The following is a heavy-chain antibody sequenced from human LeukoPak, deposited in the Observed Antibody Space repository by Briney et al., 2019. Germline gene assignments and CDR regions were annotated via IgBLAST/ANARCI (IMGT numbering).Heavy chain of an antibody. V-gene: IGHV4-34*01. CDR2: LNHSGST. J-gene: IGHJ5*02. CDR1: GGSFCGYY. Sequence: PSETLSLTCAVYGGSFCGYYWIWIRPPPGKGLEGIGELNHSGSTHYNPPPKSRGTITLDMSKNLFSLKVSSVTAADTAGYYCARARSVHRPAWVDPWGQGTLVTVSS. CDR3: ARARSVHRPAWVDP. D-gene: IGHD1-1*01.